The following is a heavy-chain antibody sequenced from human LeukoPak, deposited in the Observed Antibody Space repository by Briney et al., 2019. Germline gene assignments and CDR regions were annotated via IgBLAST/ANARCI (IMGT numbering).Heavy chain of an antibody. V-gene: IGHV1-18*01. D-gene: IGHD6-19*01. CDR3: ARLIAVAGTNFDY. CDR2: ISAYNGNT. J-gene: IGHJ4*02. CDR1: GYTFTSYG. Sequence: GAPAKVSCKASGYTFTSYGISWVRQAPGQGLEWMGWISAYNGNTNYAQKLQGRVTMATDTSTSTAYMELRSLRSDDSAVYYCARLIAVAGTNFDYWGQGTLVTVSS.